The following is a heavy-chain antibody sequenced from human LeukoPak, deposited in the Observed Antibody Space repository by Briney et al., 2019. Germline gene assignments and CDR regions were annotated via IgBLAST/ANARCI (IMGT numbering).Heavy chain of an antibody. D-gene: IGHD3-9*01. CDR2: INSDGSST. Sequence: GGSLRLSCAAPGFTFSSYWMHWVRQAPGKGLVWVSRINSDGSSTSYADSVKGRFTISRDNAKNTLYLQMNTLRVEDTAVYYCTRDLMDYDVSTGLHHYYMDVWGQGTTVTVSS. V-gene: IGHV3-74*01. CDR1: GFTFSSYW. CDR3: TRDLMDYDVSTGLHHYYMDV. J-gene: IGHJ6*02.